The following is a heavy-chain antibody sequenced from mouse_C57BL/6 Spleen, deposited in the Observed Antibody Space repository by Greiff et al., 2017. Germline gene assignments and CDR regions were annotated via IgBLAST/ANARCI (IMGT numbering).Heavy chain of an antibody. Sequence: EVQVVESGGGLVQPGGSMKLSCVASGFTFSNYWMNWVRQSPEKGLEWVAQIRLKSDNYATHYAESVKGRFTISRDDSKSSVYLQMNNLRAEDTGMYYCTGWPSWGQGTLVTVSA. V-gene: IGHV6-3*01. CDR1: GFTFSNYW. CDR2: IRLKSDNYAT. J-gene: IGHJ3*01. CDR3: TGWPS.